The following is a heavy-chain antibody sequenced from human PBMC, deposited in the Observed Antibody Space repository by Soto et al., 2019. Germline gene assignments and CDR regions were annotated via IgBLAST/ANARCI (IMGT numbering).Heavy chain of an antibody. CDR3: AKDVGIAGTGTSLGYPYYFDS. CDR1: GFSFSNYA. CDR2: ISGSGGTT. D-gene: IGHD6-13*01. V-gene: IGHV3-23*01. J-gene: IGHJ4*02. Sequence: GGSLRLSCAASGFSFSNYAMTWVRQAPGKGLEWVSVISGSGGTTYYGDSVKGRFTISRDNSKRTLYLEMSSLKAGETARYYCAKDVGIAGTGTSLGYPYYFDSWGQGTLVTVSS.